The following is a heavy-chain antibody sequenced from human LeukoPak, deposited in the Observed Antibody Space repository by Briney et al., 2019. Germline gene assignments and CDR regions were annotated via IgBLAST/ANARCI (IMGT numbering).Heavy chain of an antibody. Sequence: KPSETLSLTCTVSGYSISSGYYWGWIRQPPGQGLEWIGSIYRSGSTYYNPSLKSRVTISVDTSKNQFSLRLPSVTAADTAVYYCARRSSSGWYGGGRYFDYWGQGTLVTVSS. V-gene: IGHV4-38-2*02. D-gene: IGHD6-13*01. CDR3: ARRSSSGWYGGGRYFDY. CDR1: GYSISSGYY. CDR2: IYRSGST. J-gene: IGHJ4*02.